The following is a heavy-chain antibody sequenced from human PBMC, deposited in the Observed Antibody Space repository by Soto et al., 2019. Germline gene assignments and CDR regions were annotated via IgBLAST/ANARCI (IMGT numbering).Heavy chain of an antibody. J-gene: IGHJ6*02. Sequence: QVQLVQSGAEVKKPGSSVKVSCKASGGTFSSYAISWVRQAPGQGLEWMGGIIPIFGKANYAQKFQGRVTITADESMSTAYRELSSLRSEDTAVYYCAGRPELTRIYYYSGMDVWGQGTTVTVSS. D-gene: IGHD1-7*01. V-gene: IGHV1-69*12. CDR3: AGRPELTRIYYYSGMDV. CDR1: GGTFSSYA. CDR2: IIPIFGKA.